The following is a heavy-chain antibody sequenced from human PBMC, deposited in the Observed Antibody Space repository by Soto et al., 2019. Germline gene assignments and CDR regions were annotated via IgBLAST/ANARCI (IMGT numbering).Heavy chain of an antibody. CDR3: ARGLRTYYYDSSGYPFFDY. D-gene: IGHD3-22*01. Sequence: PSETLSLTCAVYGGSFSGCYWSWIRQPPGKGLEWIGEINHSGSTNYNPSLKSRVTISVDTSKNQFSLKLSSVTAADTAVYYCARGLRTYYYDSSGYPFFDYWGQGTLVTVSS. J-gene: IGHJ4*02. CDR2: INHSGST. V-gene: IGHV4-34*01. CDR1: GGSFSGCY.